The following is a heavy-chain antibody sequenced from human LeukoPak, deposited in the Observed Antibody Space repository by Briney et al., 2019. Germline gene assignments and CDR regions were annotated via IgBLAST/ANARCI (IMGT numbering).Heavy chain of an antibody. CDR3: AREIVPPATDDAFDI. J-gene: IGHJ3*02. D-gene: IGHD2-2*01. CDR1: GFTFSSYS. Sequence: GGSLRLSCAASGFTFSSYSMSWVRQAPGNRLEWVSSISSSSSYIYYADSVKGRFTISRDSAKNSLYLQMNSLRAEDTAVYYCAREIVPPATDDAFDIWGQGTMVTVSS. CDR2: ISSSSSYI. V-gene: IGHV3-21*01.